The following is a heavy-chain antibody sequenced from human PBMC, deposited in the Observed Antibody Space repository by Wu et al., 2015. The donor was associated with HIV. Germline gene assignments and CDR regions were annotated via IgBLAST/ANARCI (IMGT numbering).Heavy chain of an antibody. V-gene: IGHV1-2*02. CDR1: GYTFTGYY. CDR3: ARDMGHEGRQWLVQPGAFDI. Sequence: QVQLVQSEAEVKKPGASVNISCKASGYTFTGYYMHWVRQAPGQGLEWMGWINPNSGGTNSAHKFQGRVTMTRDTSISTAYMELSRLRSDDTAVYYCARDMGHEGRQWLVQPGAFDIWGQGTMVTVSS. D-gene: IGHD6-19*01. CDR2: INPNSGGT. J-gene: IGHJ3*02.